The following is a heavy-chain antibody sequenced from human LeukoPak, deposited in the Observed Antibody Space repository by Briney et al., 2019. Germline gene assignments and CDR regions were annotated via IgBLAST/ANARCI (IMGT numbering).Heavy chain of an antibody. CDR3: ARTGGDCSSGLCYYAMDV. D-gene: IGHD2-21*02. Sequence: WETLSLTCAVSGYSISSSNWWGGRRQPPGKGVEWIGYIYYSGSTYYHPSLKSRVTMSVDTSKNQFSLKLSSVSAGDTAVYYCARTGGDCSSGLCYYAMDVWGQGTTVTVS. CDR1: GYSISSSNW. J-gene: IGHJ6*02. CDR2: IYYSGST. V-gene: IGHV4-28*01.